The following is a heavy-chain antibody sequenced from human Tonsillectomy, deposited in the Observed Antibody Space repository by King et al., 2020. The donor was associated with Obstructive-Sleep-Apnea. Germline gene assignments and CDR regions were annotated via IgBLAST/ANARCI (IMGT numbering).Heavy chain of an antibody. V-gene: IGHV4-59*01. CDR2: IYYSGST. J-gene: IGHJ4*02. CDR3: AREGLGFIDY. Sequence: LQLQESGPGLVKPSETLSLTCTVSGGSISSYYWSWIRQPPGKGLEWIGYIYYSGSTNYNPSLKSRLTISVDTSKNQFSLKLSSVTAADTAVYYCAREGLGFIDYWGQGTLVTVSS. D-gene: IGHD3-22*01. CDR1: GGSISSYY.